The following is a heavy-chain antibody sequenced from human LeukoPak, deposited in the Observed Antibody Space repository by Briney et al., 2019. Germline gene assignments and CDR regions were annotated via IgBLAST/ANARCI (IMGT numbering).Heavy chain of an antibody. Sequence: SETLSLTCTVSGGSISSSSYYWAWIRQPPGKGLEWIGSIFYSGSTYYNPPLKSRVTISIDTSKNQFSLKLNSVTAADTAVYYCARLQRSIITIFGVVNPDDYYYYMDVWGKGTTVTVSS. CDR1: GGSISSSSYY. V-gene: IGHV4-39*07. J-gene: IGHJ6*03. CDR3: ARLQRSIITIFGVVNPDDYYYYMDV. CDR2: IFYSGST. D-gene: IGHD3-3*01.